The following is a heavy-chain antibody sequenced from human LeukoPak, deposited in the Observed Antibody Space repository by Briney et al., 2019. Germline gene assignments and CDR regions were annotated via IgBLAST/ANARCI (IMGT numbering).Heavy chain of an antibody. J-gene: IGHJ4*02. CDR2: ISAYNGNT. V-gene: IGHV1-18*01. D-gene: IGHD6-19*01. CDR1: GYTFTSSG. CDR3: ARVAGIAVAGTADY. Sequence: ASVKVSCKASGYTFTSSGISWVRQAPGQGLEWMGWISAYNGNTNYAQKLQGRVTMTTDTSTSTAYMELRSLRSDDTAVYYCARVAGIAVAGTADYWGQGTLVTVSS.